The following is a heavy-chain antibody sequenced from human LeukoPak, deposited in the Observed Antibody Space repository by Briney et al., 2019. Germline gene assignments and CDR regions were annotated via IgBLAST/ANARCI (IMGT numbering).Heavy chain of an antibody. J-gene: IGHJ4*02. V-gene: IGHV3-48*04. D-gene: IGHD3-22*01. CDR1: GFTFSSYS. CDR3: ARVWSSGYTKDY. CDR2: ISSSSSTI. Sequence: GGSLRLSCAASGFTFSSYSIDWVRQAPGKGLEWLSYISSSSSTIYYADSVKGRFTISRDNAKNSIYLQMNSLRAEDTAVYYCARVWSSGYTKDYWGQGTLVTVSS.